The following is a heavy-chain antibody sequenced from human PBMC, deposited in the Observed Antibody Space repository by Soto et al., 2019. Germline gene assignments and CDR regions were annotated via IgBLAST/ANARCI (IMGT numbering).Heavy chain of an antibody. J-gene: IGHJ4*02. Sequence: EVQLLESGGGLVQPGGSLRLSCAASGFTFSSYAMSWVRQAPGKGLEWVSAISGSGGSTYYADSVKGRFTISRDNSKNTLNLQMNSQRAGDTAVYYYAKDTGVLWFGDDRRGYWGQVNLVTDSS. V-gene: IGHV3-23*01. CDR3: AKDTGVLWFGDDRRGY. CDR1: GFTFSSYA. D-gene: IGHD3-10*01. CDR2: ISGSGGST.